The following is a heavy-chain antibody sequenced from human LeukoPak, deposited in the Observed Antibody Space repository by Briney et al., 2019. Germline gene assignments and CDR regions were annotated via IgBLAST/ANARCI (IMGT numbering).Heavy chain of an antibody. J-gene: IGHJ5*02. D-gene: IGHD5-24*01. CDR2: IILMLATA. V-gene: IGHV1-69*05. Sequence: PGASVKVSCKASGGTFSRYAISWVRQAPGQGPEWMGGIILMLATANYAQKFQGRVTLTRDMSTSTDYLELSSLRSGDTAVYYCARDNSVRDEAWWFNPWGQGTLVTVSS. CDR1: GGTFSRYA. CDR3: ARDNSVRDEAWWFNP.